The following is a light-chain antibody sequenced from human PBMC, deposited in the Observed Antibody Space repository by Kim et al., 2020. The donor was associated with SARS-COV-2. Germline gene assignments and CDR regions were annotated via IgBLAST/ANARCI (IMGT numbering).Light chain of an antibody. Sequence: QKVTISCAGSSSNIEIKYVSWYQQLPETAPKLLIYDNNKRPSGIPDRFSGSKSGTSATLGITGLQTGDEADYYCGTWDSSLSAVVFGGGTQLTVL. V-gene: IGLV1-51*01. CDR1: SSNIEIKY. CDR2: DNN. J-gene: IGLJ2*01. CDR3: GTWDSSLSAVV.